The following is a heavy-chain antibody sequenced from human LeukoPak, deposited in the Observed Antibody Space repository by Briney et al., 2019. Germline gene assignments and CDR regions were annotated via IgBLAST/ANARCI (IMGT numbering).Heavy chain of an antibody. CDR1: GFTFSSYS. CDR3: ARDPVATSRFDY. CDR2: ISSSASTI. Sequence: SGGSLRLSCAASGFTFSSYSMNWVRQAPGKGLEWVSYISSSASTIYYADSVKGRFTISRVNAKNSLFLQMNSLRDEDAAVYYCARDPVATSRFDYWGQGTLVTVSS. J-gene: IGHJ4*02. D-gene: IGHD5-12*01. V-gene: IGHV3-48*02.